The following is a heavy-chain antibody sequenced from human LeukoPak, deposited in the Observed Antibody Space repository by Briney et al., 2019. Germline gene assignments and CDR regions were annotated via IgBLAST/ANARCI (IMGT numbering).Heavy chain of an antibody. D-gene: IGHD3-10*01. CDR3: ARDLLLWFGELLPFDY. CDR1: GFTFSSYE. J-gene: IGHJ4*02. CDR2: ISSSSSTI. V-gene: IGHV3-48*02. Sequence: GGSLRLSCAASGFTFSSYEMNWVRQAPGKGLEWVSYISSSSSTIYYADSVKGRFTISRDNAKNSLYLQMNSLRDEDTAVYYCARDLLLWFGELLPFDYWGQGTLVTVSS.